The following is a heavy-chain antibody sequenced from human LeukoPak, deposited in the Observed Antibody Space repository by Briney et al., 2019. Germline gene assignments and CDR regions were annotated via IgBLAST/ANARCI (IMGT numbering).Heavy chain of an antibody. V-gene: IGHV5-10-1*01. CDR1: GYXF. D-gene: IGHD5-18*01. CDR2: IDPSDSYA. CDR3: ARQDTAMVTPIDY. J-gene: IGHJ4*01. Sequence: GESLKISCNGSGYXFISWVRQMPGKGLEWMGRIDPSDSYATYNPSFQGHVTISGDKSINTAYLQWSSLKASDTGMYYCARQDTAMVTPIDYWGHGTLVTVSS.